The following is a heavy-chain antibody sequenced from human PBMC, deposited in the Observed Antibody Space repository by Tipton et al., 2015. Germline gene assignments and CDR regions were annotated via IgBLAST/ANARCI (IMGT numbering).Heavy chain of an antibody. CDR2: INHRGST. Sequence: TLSLTCTVSNASITNYYWSWIRQPPGKGLEWIGEINHRGSTTHNPSLKSRVSMSVDTSKNQISLRMMSVTAADTAVYYCARGNANSSSWHFDFWGQGTKVIVSP. CDR3: ARGNANSSSWHFDF. J-gene: IGHJ4*02. V-gene: IGHV4-34*01. D-gene: IGHD6-13*01. CDR1: NASITNYY.